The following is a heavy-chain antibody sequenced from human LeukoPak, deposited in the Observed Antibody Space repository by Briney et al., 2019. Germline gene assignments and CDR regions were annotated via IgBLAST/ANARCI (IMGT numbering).Heavy chain of an antibody. Sequence: PGGSLRLSCAASGFTFSTYWMHWVRQAPGKGLVWVSRIKSDGSTNYADSVKGRFTISRDNANNTLSLQMNSLRPEDTGAYYCARAPSEIGGYYPEYFRPGGQGTLVTVSS. CDR1: GFTFSTYW. CDR2: IKSDGST. CDR3: ARAPSEIGGYYPEYFRP. J-gene: IGHJ1*01. V-gene: IGHV3-74*01. D-gene: IGHD3-22*01.